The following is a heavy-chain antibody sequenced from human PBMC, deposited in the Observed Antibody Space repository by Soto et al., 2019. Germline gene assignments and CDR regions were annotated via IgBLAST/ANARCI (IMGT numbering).Heavy chain of an antibody. V-gene: IGHV1-69*12. Sequence: QVQLVQSGAEVKKPGSSVKVSCKASGSTFSSYAISWVRQAPGQGLEWMGGIIPIFGTANYAQKFQGRVTITADESTSTAYMELSSLRSEDSAVYYCARLSAGSGGYFDYWGQGTLVTVSS. CDR2: IIPIFGTA. CDR3: ARLSAGSGGYFDY. D-gene: IGHD3-10*01. J-gene: IGHJ4*02. CDR1: GSTFSSYA.